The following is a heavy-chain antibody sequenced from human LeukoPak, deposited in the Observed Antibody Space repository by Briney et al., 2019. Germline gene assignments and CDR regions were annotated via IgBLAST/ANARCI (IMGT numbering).Heavy chain of an antibody. CDR3: AKDAIVVVPAASPYYYMDV. CDR1: GFTFSSYA. CDR2: ISGSGGST. D-gene: IGHD2-2*01. V-gene: IGHV3-23*01. J-gene: IGHJ6*03. Sequence: PGGSLRLSCAASGFTFSSYAMSWVRQAPGKGLEWVSAISGSGGSTYYADSVKGRFTISRDNSKNTLYLQMNSLRAEDTAVYYCAKDAIVVVPAASPYYYMDVWGKGTTVTVSS.